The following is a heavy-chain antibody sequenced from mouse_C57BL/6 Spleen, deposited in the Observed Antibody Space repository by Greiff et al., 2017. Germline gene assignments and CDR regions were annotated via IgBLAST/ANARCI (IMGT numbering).Heavy chain of an antibody. V-gene: IGHV1-42*01. CDR3: ASRITTVVEGAWFAY. J-gene: IGHJ3*01. D-gene: IGHD1-1*01. Sequence: VQLQQSGPELVKPGASVKISCKASGYSFTGYYMNWVKQSPEKSLEWIGEINPSTGGTTYNQKFKAKATLTVDKSSSTAYMQLKSLTSEDSAVYYCASRITTVVEGAWFAYWGLGTLVTVSA. CDR1: GYSFTGYY. CDR2: INPSTGGT.